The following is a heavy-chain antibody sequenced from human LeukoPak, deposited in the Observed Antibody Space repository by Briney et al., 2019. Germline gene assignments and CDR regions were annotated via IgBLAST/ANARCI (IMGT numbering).Heavy chain of an antibody. CDR3: ARAPEALYCSGGSCYSAFDAFDI. CDR1: GYTFTSYY. Sequence: ASVKVSCKASGYTFTSYYMHWVRQAPGQGLEWMGIINPSGGSTSYAQKFQGRVTMTRDTSTSTVHMELSSLRSEDTAVYYCARAPEALYCSGGSCYSAFDAFDIWGQGTMVTVSS. D-gene: IGHD2-15*01. J-gene: IGHJ3*02. CDR2: INPSGGST. V-gene: IGHV1-46*01.